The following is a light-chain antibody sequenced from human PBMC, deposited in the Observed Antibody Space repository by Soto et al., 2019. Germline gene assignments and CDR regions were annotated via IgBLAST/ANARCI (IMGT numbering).Light chain of an antibody. CDR1: ESLLHSNGYNY. CDR3: QQSYNSPLT. CDR2: AAS. V-gene: IGKV1-39*01. J-gene: IGKJ4*01. Sequence: MTQSPRSLPVTPGEPASISCRSSESLLHSNGYNYLNWYQQKSGKAPKLLIYAASSLQSGVPSRFSGSGSGTDFTLTISDLQPEDFASYYCQQSYNSPLTFGGGTKVDNK.